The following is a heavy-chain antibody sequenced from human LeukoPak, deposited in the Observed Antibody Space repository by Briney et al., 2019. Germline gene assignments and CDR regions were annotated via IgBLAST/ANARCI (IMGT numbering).Heavy chain of an antibody. Sequence: SETLSLICTVSGASTDYYWSWIRQPAGKGLEWIGRIYRSGTTNYSPSLKSRVTMSIDTSKNQFSLRLSSVTAADTALYYCARDASGYSRSPDAFDLWGQGKMVTVSS. CDR2: IYRSGTT. V-gene: IGHV4-4*07. D-gene: IGHD1-26*01. CDR1: GASTDYY. CDR3: ARDASGYSRSPDAFDL. J-gene: IGHJ3*01.